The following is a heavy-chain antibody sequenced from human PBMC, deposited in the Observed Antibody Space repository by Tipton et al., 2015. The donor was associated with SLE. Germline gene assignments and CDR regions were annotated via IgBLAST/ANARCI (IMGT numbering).Heavy chain of an antibody. Sequence: LRLSCAVYGGSFSGYYWSWIRQPPGKGLEWIGEINHSGSTNYNPSLKSRVTISVDTSKNQFSLKLSSVTAADTAVYYCARHERYSSGWSDFDYWGQGTLVTVSS. CDR1: GGSFSGYY. CDR2: INHSGST. V-gene: IGHV4-34*01. J-gene: IGHJ4*02. D-gene: IGHD6-19*01. CDR3: ARHERYSSGWSDFDY.